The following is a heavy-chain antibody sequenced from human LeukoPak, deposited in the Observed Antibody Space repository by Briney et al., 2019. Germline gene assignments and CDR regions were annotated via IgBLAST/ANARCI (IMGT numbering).Heavy chain of an antibody. V-gene: IGHV1-2*02. Sequence: ASVKVSCKASGYTFTGYYMHWVRQAPGQGLEWMGWINPNSGGTNYAQEFQGRVTMTRDTSISTAYMELSRLRSDDTAVYYCARDLYSNYDDYWGQGTLVTVSS. CDR2: INPNSGGT. D-gene: IGHD4-11*01. CDR3: ARDLYSNYDDY. CDR1: GYTFTGYY. J-gene: IGHJ4*02.